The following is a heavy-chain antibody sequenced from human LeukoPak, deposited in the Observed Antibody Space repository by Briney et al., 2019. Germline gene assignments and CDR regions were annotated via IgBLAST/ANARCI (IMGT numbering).Heavy chain of an antibody. D-gene: IGHD1-26*01. Sequence: GGSLRLSCAASGFTFDDYGMSWVRQAPGKGLEWVSGINWNGGSTGYADSVKGRFTISRDNAKNSPYLQMNSLRAEDTAVYYCARSDRATDFDYWGQGTLVTVSS. V-gene: IGHV3-20*04. CDR1: GFTFDDYG. CDR2: INWNGGST. CDR3: ARSDRATDFDY. J-gene: IGHJ4*02.